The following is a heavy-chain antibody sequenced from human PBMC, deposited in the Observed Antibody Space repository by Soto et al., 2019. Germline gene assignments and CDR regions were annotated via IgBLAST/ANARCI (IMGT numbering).Heavy chain of an antibody. Sequence: QLQLQESGPGLVKPSETLSLTCTVSGGSISSSSYYWGWIRQPPGKGLEWIGSSYYSGSTYYNLAPKRRAPISAHTSKTHSPLKLSSVPAADPAVYYCARGRTSGTLFAYWGPGTLVTVSS. D-gene: IGHD2-2*01. CDR2: SYYSGST. CDR1: GGSISSSSYY. CDR3: ARGRTSGTLFAY. V-gene: IGHV4-39*02. J-gene: IGHJ4*02.